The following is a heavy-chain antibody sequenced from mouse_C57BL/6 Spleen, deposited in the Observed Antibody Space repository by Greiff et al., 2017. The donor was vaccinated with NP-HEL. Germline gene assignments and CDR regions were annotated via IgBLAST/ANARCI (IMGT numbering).Heavy chain of an antibody. D-gene: IGHD1-1*01. Sequence: VQLVESGPGLVAPSQSLSITCTVSGFSLTSYGVDWVRQSPGKGLEWLGVIWGVGSTNYNSALKSRLSISKDNSKSQVFLKMNSLQTDDTAMYYCARGGSSLYYYAMDYWGQGTSVTVSS. CDR2: IWGVGST. V-gene: IGHV2-6*01. CDR3: ARGGSSLYYYAMDY. CDR1: GFSLTSYG. J-gene: IGHJ4*01.